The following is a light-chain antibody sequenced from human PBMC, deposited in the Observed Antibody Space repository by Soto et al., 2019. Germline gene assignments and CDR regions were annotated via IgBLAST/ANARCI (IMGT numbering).Light chain of an antibody. CDR2: DAS. CDR3: QQRSRWPWT. V-gene: IGKV3-11*01. J-gene: IGKJ1*01. Sequence: IVLTQSPATLSSSPGERATLSCRASQHIWSYLAWYQQKPGQAPRLLMYDASKRATGIPARFSGSGSGTDFTLTISSLEPEDFAVYYCQQRSRWPWTFGQGTKVDI. CDR1: QHIWSY.